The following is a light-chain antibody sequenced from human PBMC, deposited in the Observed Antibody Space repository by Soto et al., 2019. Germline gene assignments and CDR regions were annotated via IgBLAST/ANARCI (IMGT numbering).Light chain of an antibody. CDR2: DAS. CDR3: QQRSNWPLT. CDR1: QSISFY. V-gene: IGKV3-11*01. Sequence: EIVLTQSPATLSLSPGERATLSCRASQSISFYLTWYQHKPGQAPRLLIYDASNRATGIPARFSGSGYGTDFTLTISSLEPEDFAVYYCQQRSNWPLTFGQGTRLEI. J-gene: IGKJ5*01.